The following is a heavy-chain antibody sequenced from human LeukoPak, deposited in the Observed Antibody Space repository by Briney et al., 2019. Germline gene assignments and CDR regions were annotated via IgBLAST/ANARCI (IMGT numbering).Heavy chain of an antibody. CDR2: ISYDGSNK. J-gene: IGHJ4*02. V-gene: IGHV3-30-3*01. D-gene: IGHD6-13*01. CDR3: ARDEYSSSWYHPHFDY. CDR1: GFTFSSYA. Sequence: GGSLRLSCAASGFTFSSYAMHWVRQAPGKGLEWVAVISYDGSNKYYADSVKGRFTISRDNTKNTLYLQMNSLRAEDTTVYYCARDEYSSSWYHPHFDYWGQGTLVTVSS.